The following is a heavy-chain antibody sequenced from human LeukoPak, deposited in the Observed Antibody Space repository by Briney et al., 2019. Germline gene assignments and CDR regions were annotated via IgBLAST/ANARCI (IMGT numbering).Heavy chain of an antibody. J-gene: IGHJ4*02. CDR1: GFIFSSYW. Sequence: GGSLRLSCAASGFIFSSYWMSWVRQAPGKGLEWVANIKQDGSEKYYVDSVKGRFTISRDNAKNSLYLQMNSLRAEDTAVYYCARVGSRAFWGQGTLVTVSS. V-gene: IGHV3-7*01. CDR2: IKQDGSEK. D-gene: IGHD3-16*01. CDR3: ARVGSRAF.